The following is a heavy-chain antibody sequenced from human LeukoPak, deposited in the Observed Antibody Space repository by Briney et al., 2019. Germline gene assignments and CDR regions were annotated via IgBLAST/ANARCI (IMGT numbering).Heavy chain of an antibody. CDR2: ISASGGSS. V-gene: IGHV3-23*01. CDR1: GFTFSSYA. Sequence: GGSLRLSCAPSGFTFSSYAMSWVRQAPGKGLEWVLGISASGGSSHYADSVKGRFTISRDNSKNTLYLQMDGLRAEDTAVYYCAKDRITGTPYYFDYWGQGTLVTVSS. D-gene: IGHD1-20*01. CDR3: AKDRITGTPYYFDY. J-gene: IGHJ4*02.